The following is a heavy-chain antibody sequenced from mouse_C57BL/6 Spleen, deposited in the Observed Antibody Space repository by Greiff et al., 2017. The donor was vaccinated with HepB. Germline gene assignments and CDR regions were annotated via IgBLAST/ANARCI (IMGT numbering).Heavy chain of an antibody. CDR2: INPNNGGT. CDR1: GYTFTDYY. Sequence: VQLQQSGPELVKPGASVKISCKASGYTFTDYYMNWVKQSHGKSLEWIGDINPNNGGTSYNQKFKGKATLTVDKSSSTAYMELRSLTSEDSAVYYCARRGDEGRAWFAYWGQGTLVTVSA. V-gene: IGHV1-26*01. J-gene: IGHJ3*01. CDR3: ARRGDEGRAWFAY. D-gene: IGHD3-3*01.